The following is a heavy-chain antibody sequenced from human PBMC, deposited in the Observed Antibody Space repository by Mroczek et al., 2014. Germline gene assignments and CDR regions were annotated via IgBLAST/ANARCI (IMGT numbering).Heavy chain of an antibody. D-gene: IGHD5-18*01. CDR1: GGSISSSSYY. CDR3: ARGGQGYGYPTIDY. Sequence: QVQLQESGPGLVKPSETLSLTCTVSGGSISSSSYYWGWIRQPPGKGLEWIGSIYYSGSTYYNPSLKSRVTISVDTSKNQFSLKLSSVTAADTAVYYCARGGQGYGYPTIDYWGQGTLVTVSS. CDR2: IYYSGST. V-gene: IGHV4-39*01. J-gene: IGHJ4*02.